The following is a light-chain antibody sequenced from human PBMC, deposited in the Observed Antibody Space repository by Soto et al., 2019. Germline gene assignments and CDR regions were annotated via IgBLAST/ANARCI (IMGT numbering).Light chain of an antibody. V-gene: IGKV3-20*01. CDR2: GAS. J-gene: IGKJ1*01. Sequence: EIVMTQSPATLSLSPGERATLSCRSHLNANNYLAWYQQKPGQAPRLLIFGASSRATGIPDKFSGSGSGTDFTLTISRLEPDDFAVYYCQRYGGPSWTFGQGTKVDI. CDR3: QRYGGPSWT. CDR1: LNANNY.